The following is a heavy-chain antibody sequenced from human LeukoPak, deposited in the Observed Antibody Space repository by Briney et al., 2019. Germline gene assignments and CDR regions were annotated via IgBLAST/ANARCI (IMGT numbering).Heavy chain of an antibody. V-gene: IGHV3-15*07. J-gene: IGHJ5*02. CDR2: VKSIADGGTT. CDR1: GFIFSNAW. Sequence: PGGSLRLSCAASGFIFSNAWMNWVRQAPGKGLEWVGRVKSIADGGTTDYAAPVKGRFTISRDDSQNTLYLQMNSLKTEDTAVYYCTTPNCSSTSCYRRYYNWFDPRGQGTLVTVSS. D-gene: IGHD2-2*01. CDR3: TTPNCSSTSCYRRYYNWFDP.